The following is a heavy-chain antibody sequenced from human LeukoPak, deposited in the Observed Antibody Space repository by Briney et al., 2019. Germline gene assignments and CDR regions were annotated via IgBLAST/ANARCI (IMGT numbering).Heavy chain of an antibody. D-gene: IGHD6-13*01. J-gene: IGHJ6*02. Sequence: GGSLRLSCAASGFTFSSYSMNWVRQAPGKGLEWVSSISSSSSYIYYADSVKGRFTISRDNAKNSLYLQMNSLRAEDTAVYYCARDSSTYYYYYGMDVWGQGTTVTVSS. CDR3: ARDSSTYYYYYGMDV. CDR2: ISSSSSYI. CDR1: GFTFSSYS. V-gene: IGHV3-21*01.